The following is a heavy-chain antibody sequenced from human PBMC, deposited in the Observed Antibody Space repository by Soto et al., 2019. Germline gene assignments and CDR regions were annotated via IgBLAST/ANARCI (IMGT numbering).Heavy chain of an antibody. CDR2: ISSSSSYI. J-gene: IGHJ4*02. CDR1: GFTFSSYS. CDR3: ARGGGGDIALDY. V-gene: IGHV3-21*01. Sequence: EVQLVESGGGLVKPGGSLRLSCAASGFTFSSYSMNWVRQAPGKGLEWVSSISSSSSYIYYADSVKGRFTISRDNAKNSLYLQMTSLSATDTTVYYYARGGGGDIALDYWGQGTLVTVSS. D-gene: IGHD5-12*01.